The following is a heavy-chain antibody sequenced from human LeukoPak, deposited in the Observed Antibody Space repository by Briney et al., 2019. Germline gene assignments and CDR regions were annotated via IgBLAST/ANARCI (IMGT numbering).Heavy chain of an antibody. CDR2: VSSDGSIS. J-gene: IGHJ4*02. V-gene: IGHV3-74*01. CDR1: GFTFSNHW. D-gene: IGHD3-3*01. Sequence: PSGGSLRLSCAASGFTFSNHWMHWVRQAPGKGLVWVSRVSSDGSISDYTDSVRGRFTISRDNAKNTLYLQMNSLRAEDTAMYYCVRAVGGNDGRTFGYWAQGTLVTVSS. CDR3: VRAVGGNDGRTFGY.